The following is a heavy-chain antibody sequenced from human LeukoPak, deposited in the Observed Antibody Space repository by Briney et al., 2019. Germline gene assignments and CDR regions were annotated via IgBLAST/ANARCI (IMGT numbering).Heavy chain of an antibody. V-gene: IGHV3-48*04. J-gene: IGHJ4*02. CDR1: GFTFSSYS. CDR3: ARDIEFFDY. Sequence: PGGSLRLSCAASGFTFSSYSMNWVRQAPGKGLEWVSYISSSSSTIYYADSVKGRFTISRDNAKNSLYLQMNSLRAEDTAVYYCARDIEFFDYWGQGTLVAVSS. D-gene: IGHD1-26*01. CDR2: ISSSSSTI.